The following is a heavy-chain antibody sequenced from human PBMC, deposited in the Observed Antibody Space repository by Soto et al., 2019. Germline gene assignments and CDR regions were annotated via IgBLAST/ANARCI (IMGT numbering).Heavy chain of an antibody. V-gene: IGHV4-4*07. Sequence: SETLSLTCTVSGASISGFYWSWIRKSAGKGLEWIGRIYATGTTDYNPSLKSRDMMSVDTSKKQFSLKLRSVTAADTAVYYCVRDGTKTLRDWFDPWGQGISVTVSS. J-gene: IGHJ5*02. D-gene: IGHD1-1*01. CDR2: IYATGTT. CDR1: GASISGFY. CDR3: VRDGTKTLRDWFDP.